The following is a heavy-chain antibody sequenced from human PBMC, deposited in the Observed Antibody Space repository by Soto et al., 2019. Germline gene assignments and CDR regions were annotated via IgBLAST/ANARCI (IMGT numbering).Heavy chain of an antibody. J-gene: IGHJ4*02. D-gene: IGHD5-18*01. CDR3: ARGGGYGYGVDY. CDR2: MYYSGTT. CDR1: GGSISSGDYF. V-gene: IGHV4-30-4*01. Sequence: QVQLQESGPGLVKPSQTLSLTCTVSGGSISSGDYFWSWIRQSPGKGLESIAYMYYSGTTYYNPSLKSRXXLXIXXSKNQFSLKLTSVTAADTAVYYCARGGGYGYGVDYWGQGTLVTVS.